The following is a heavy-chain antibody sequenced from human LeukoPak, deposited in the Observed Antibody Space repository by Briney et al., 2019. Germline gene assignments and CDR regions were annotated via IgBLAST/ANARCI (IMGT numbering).Heavy chain of an antibody. CDR3: VCLGLGGLSLD. J-gene: IGHJ4*02. D-gene: IGHD3-16*01. CDR2: ISSSGSTI. V-gene: IGHV3-11*04. Sequence: PGGSLRLSCAASGFTFSDYYMSWIRQAPGKGLEWVSYISSSGSTIYYADSVRGRFTISRDNAKNTLYLQMNSLRVEDTAVYYCVCLGLGGLSLDWGQGTLVTVSS. CDR1: GFTFSDYY.